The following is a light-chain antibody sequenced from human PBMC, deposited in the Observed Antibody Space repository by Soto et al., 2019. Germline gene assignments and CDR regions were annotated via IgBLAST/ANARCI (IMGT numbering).Light chain of an antibody. J-gene: IGLJ3*02. CDR1: SSNIGSNT. CDR3: AAGDASLNGSWV. V-gene: IGLV1-44*01. Sequence: QAVVTQPPSASGTPGQRVTISCSGSSSNIGSNTVNWYQQLPGTAPKLLIYSNNQRPSGVPDRFSGSKSGTSASLAISGLHSEDEADYYCAAGDASLNGSWVFGGGTKLTVL. CDR2: SNN.